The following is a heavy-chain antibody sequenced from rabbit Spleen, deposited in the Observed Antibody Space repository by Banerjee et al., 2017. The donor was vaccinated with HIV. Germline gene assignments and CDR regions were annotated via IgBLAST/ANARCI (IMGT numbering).Heavy chain of an antibody. CDR2: IDGGSSGVT. CDR3: ARSDVGSGWNFGL. J-gene: IGHJ4*01. Sequence: QSLEESGGDLVKPGASLTLTCTASGFSFNSGYDMCWVRQAPGKGLEWIACIDGGSSGVTYYARWAKGRFTISKTSSTTVTLQMTSLTAADTATYLCARSDVGSGWNFGLWGPGTLVTVS. V-gene: IGHV1S40*01. D-gene: IGHD4-1*01. CDR1: GFSFNSGYD.